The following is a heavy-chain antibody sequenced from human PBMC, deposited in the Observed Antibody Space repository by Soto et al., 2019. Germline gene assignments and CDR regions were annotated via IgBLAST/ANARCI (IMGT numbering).Heavy chain of an antibody. V-gene: IGHV1-46*01. Sequence: ASVKVSCKASGYTFIDHYIHWFRQAPGQGLEWLGIIRPRGGGTEYPQRFQGRVTMTRDTSTGTAYMELRSLRSDDTAVYYCARALYYYDSSGYWGQGTLVTVSS. CDR3: ARALYYYDSSGY. D-gene: IGHD3-22*01. J-gene: IGHJ4*02. CDR2: IRPRGGGT. CDR1: GYTFIDHY.